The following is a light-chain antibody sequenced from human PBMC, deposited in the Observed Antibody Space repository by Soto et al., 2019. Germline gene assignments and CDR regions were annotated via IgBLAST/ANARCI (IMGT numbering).Light chain of an antibody. Sequence: EVVMTQSPGTLSVSPGERAILSCRASQSLTTNLAWYQQKPGQAPRLLIHDASTRATGIPARFSCSGSGTEFTLTISSLQSEDFAVYYCQQYDDWPLTFGQGKRLETK. J-gene: IGKJ5*01. CDR3: QQYDDWPLT. CDR2: DAS. CDR1: QSLTTN. V-gene: IGKV3-15*01.